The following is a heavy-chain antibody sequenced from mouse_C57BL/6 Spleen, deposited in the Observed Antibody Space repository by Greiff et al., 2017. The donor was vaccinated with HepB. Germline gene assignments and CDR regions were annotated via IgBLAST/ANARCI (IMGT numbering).Heavy chain of an antibody. J-gene: IGHJ3*01. V-gene: IGHV1-69*01. CDR2: IDPSDSYT. CDR1: GYTFTSYW. D-gene: IGHD4-1*01. CDR3: ARLGMGLLFAY. Sequence: VQLQQPGAELVMPGASVKLSCKASGYTFTSYWMHWVKQRPGQGLEWIGEIDPSDSYTNYNQKFKGKSTLTVDKSSSTAYMQLSSLTSEDSAVYYCARLGMGLLFAYWGQGTLVTVSA.